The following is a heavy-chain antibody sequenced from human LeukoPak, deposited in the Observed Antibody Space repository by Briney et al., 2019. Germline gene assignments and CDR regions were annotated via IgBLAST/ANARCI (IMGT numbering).Heavy chain of an antibody. D-gene: IGHD2-2*01. V-gene: IGHV4-39*07. CDR1: GGSISNNDYY. Sequence: PSETLSLTCTVSGGSISNNDYYWGWIRQPPGKGLEWIGSIYYSGSTYYNPSLESRVTISIDTSKNQFSLKLISVTAADTAIYYCARDRTIYCTDTSCSFCVLLSNWFDPWGQGALVTVSS. CDR2: IYYSGST. CDR3: ARDRTIYCTDTSCSFCVLLSNWFDP. J-gene: IGHJ5*02.